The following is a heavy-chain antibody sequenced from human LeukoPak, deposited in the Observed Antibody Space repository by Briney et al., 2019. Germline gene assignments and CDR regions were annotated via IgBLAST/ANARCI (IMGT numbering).Heavy chain of an antibody. D-gene: IGHD1-20*01. V-gene: IGHV1-69*01. Sequence: SVKVSCKASGGTFSTFAISWVRQAPGQGLEWMGGIIPIFATANHAEKFQGRVTITADQSTSTAYMELSSLRSEDTAVYYCVRDSPSITKTAAGDTFDIWGQGTMVTVSS. CDR2: IIPIFATA. CDR3: VRDSPSITKTAAGDTFDI. J-gene: IGHJ3*02. CDR1: GGTFSTFA.